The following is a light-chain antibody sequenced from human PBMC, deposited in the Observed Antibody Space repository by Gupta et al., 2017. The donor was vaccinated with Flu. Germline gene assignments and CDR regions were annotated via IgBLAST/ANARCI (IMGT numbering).Light chain of an antibody. CDR2: EVS. CDR1: SSDVGSYNL. J-gene: IGLJ2*01. CDR3: CSYAGSSTLVV. V-gene: IGLV2-23*02. Sequence: IIISCTGTSSDVGSYNLVSWYQQHPGKAPKLMIYEVSKRPSGVSNRFSGSKSGNTASLTISGLQAEDEADYYCCSYAGSSTLVVFGGGTKLTVL.